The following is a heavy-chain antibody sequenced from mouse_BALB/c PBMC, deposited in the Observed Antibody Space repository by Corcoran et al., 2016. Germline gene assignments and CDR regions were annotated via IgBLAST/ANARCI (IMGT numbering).Heavy chain of an antibody. D-gene: IGHD4-1*01. CDR2: IDPANGNT. J-gene: IGHJ2*01. CDR1: GFNIKDTY. V-gene: IGHV14-3*02. CDR3: ARGGTFYY. Sequence: EVQLQQSGAELVNPGASVKLSCTASGFNIKDTYMHWVKQRPEQGLEWIGRIDPANGNTKYDPKSQGKATIPADTSSNTAYLQLSSLTSEDTDVYYCARGGTFYYWGQGTTLTVSS.